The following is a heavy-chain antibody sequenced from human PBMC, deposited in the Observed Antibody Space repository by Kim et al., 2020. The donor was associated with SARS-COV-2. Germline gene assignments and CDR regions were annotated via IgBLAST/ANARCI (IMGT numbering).Heavy chain of an antibody. CDR2: INPNGVST. CDR3: ARANYYYGSGTYYKVGYRGMDV. CDR1: GYTFSSHY. Sequence: ASVKVSCKASGYTFSSHYMHWVRQAPGQGLEWMGIINPNGVSTSYAQRFQGRVTMTRDTSASTVYFEVSSLRSEDTAVYYCARANYYYGSGTYYKVGYRGMDVWGQETTVTVSS. D-gene: IGHD3-10*01. V-gene: IGHV1-46*01. J-gene: IGHJ6*01.